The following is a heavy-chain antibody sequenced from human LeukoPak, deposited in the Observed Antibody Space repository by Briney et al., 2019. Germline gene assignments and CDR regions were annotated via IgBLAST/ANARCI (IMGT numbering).Heavy chain of an antibody. J-gene: IGHJ6*02. D-gene: IGHD6-19*01. CDR2: IYYSGST. V-gene: IGHV4-59*08. Sequence: SETLSLTCTVSGGSISSYYWSWIRQPPGKGLEWIGYIYYSGSTNYNPSLKRRVTISVDTSKNPFSLKLSSVTAADTAVYYCARTGSSGWNYYYYYGMDVWGQGTTVTVSS. CDR1: GGSISSYY. CDR3: ARTGSSGWNYYYYYGMDV.